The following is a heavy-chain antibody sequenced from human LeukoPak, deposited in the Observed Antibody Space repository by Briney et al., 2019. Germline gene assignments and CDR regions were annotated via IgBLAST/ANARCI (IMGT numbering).Heavy chain of an antibody. J-gene: IGHJ2*01. Sequence: ASVKVSCKASGYTFTSYGISWVRQAPGQVLEWMGWISAYNGNTNYAQKLQGRVTMTTDTSTSTAYMELRSLRSDDTAVYYCARVPMTTPWFDLWGRGTLVTVSS. V-gene: IGHV1-18*01. D-gene: IGHD3-22*01. CDR1: GYTFTSYG. CDR3: ARVPMTTPWFDL. CDR2: ISAYNGNT.